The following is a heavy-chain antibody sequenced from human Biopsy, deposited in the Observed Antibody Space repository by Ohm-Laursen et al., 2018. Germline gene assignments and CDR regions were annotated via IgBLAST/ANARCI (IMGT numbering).Heavy chain of an antibody. J-gene: IGHJ3*02. D-gene: IGHD1-26*01. V-gene: IGHV4-59*01. Sequence: GTLSLTCCVSGGSMTGYEWSWIRLAPGKGLEWIGYIYYSGGTKYNPSLASRVTFSVDMSKSQFSLKLYSVTTADTAVYYCARVEAGTYDALDIWGQGTLVAVSA. CDR1: GGSMTGYE. CDR2: IYYSGGT. CDR3: ARVEAGTYDALDI.